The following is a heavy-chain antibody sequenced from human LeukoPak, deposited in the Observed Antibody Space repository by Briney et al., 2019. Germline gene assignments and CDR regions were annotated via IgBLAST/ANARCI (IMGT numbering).Heavy chain of an antibody. CDR1: GFTFISYS. V-gene: IGHV3-21*01. Sequence: GGSLRLSCAVSGFTFISYSMNWVRQAPGKGLEWVSSISTSSTYIYYADSVKGRFTISRDNAKNSLYLQMNSLRAEDTAVYYCARDPPFIIGTTFFDYWGQGTLVTVSS. D-gene: IGHD1-20*01. CDR3: ARDPPFIIGTTFFDY. CDR2: ISTSSTYI. J-gene: IGHJ4*02.